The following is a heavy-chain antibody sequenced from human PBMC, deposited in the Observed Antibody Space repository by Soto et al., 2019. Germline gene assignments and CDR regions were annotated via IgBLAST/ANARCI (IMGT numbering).Heavy chain of an antibody. V-gene: IGHV3-23*01. J-gene: IGHJ4*02. CDR1: GFSFNNYA. CDR2: ISGGGTT. Sequence: EVQLLESGGDLVQPGGSLRLSCAASGFSFNNYAMTWVRQASGEGLEWVSAISGGGTTYYSDSVKGRFTISRDNSKNTLYLQMNSLRAEDTAVYYCAKARGGTYNWYLDYWGQGALVAVSS. D-gene: IGHD1-1*01. CDR3: AKARGGTYNWYLDY.